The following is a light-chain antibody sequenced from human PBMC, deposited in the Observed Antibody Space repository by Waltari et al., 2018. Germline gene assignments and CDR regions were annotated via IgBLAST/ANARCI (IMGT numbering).Light chain of an antibody. Sequence: DIQMTQSPSSLSASVGDRVTITCQASQDISNYLNWYQQKPGKAPKLRIYDASNLETGVPSRVSGSGSGTDFTFTISSLQPEDIATYYCQQYDNLPMFTFGPGTKVDIK. V-gene: IGKV1-33*01. CDR1: QDISNY. CDR3: QQYDNLPMFT. CDR2: DAS. J-gene: IGKJ3*01.